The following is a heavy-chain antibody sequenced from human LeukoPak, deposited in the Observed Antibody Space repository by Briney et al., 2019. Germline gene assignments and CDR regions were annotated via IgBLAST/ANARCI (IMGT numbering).Heavy chain of an antibody. J-gene: IGHJ5*02. CDR1: GGSFSGYY. CDR2: IYYSGST. Sequence: PSETLSLTCAVYGGSFSGYYWGWIRQPPGKGLEWIGTIYYSGSTYYNPSLKSRVTISVDTSKNQFSLKLTSVTAADTAVYYCARPVPSRLGWFDPWGQGTLVTVSS. D-gene: IGHD1-1*01. CDR3: ARPVPSRLGWFDP. V-gene: IGHV4-34*01.